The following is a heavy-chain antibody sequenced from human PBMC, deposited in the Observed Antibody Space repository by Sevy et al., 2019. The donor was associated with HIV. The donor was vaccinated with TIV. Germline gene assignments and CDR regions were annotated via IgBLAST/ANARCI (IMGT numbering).Heavy chain of an antibody. J-gene: IGHJ4*02. CDR2: IWSDGAYQ. Sequence: GGSLRLSCAATGFTLSNYAMHWVRQAPGKGVEWVAIIWSDGAYQYHGDSVKGRFTISRDNSKNTLYLQMNNVRVEETAVYYCARGGYYYDNAAYYALDSWGQGSLVTVSS. CDR1: GFTLSNYA. V-gene: IGHV3-33*01. CDR3: ARGGYYYDNAAYYALDS. D-gene: IGHD3-22*01.